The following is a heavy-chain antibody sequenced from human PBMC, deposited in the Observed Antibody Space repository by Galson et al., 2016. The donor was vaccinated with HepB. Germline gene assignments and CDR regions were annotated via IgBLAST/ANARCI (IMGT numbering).Heavy chain of an antibody. CDR1: GISLSTSGVG. D-gene: IGHD3-10*01. J-gene: IGHJ5*02. CDR2: IYWNDDK. V-gene: IGHV2-5*01. Sequence: PALVKPTQTLTLTCTLSGISLSTSGVGVGWIRQPPGKALEWLALIYWNDDKWYSPSLKSRLTITKDTSKNQVVLTMTNMDPVDTATYYCAHRRGRTLMWFGELVYTNVFDPWGQGTLVTVSS. CDR3: AHRRGRTLMWFGELVYTNVFDP.